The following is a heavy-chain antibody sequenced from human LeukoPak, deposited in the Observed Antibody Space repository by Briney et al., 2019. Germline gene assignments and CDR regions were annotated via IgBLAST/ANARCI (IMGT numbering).Heavy chain of an antibody. V-gene: IGHV3-23*01. CDR2: ISGSGGST. Sequence: GGSLRLSCAASGFTFSSYGMSWVRQAPGKGLEWVSAISGSGGSTYYAYSVKGRFTISRDNSKNTLYLQMNSLRAEDTAVYYCAKVPRSGFDYWGQGTLVTVSS. J-gene: IGHJ4*02. CDR3: AKVPRSGFDY. CDR1: GFTFSSYG. D-gene: IGHD3-3*01.